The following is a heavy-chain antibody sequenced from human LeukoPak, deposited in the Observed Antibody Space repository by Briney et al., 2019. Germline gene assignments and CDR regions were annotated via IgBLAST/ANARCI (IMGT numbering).Heavy chain of an antibody. Sequence: ASVKVSCKASGYTFTGYDMHWVRQAPGQGLEGMGWITPNSGGTNYAQKFQGRVTMTRDTSISTAYMELSRLRSDDTAVYYCAREIDDYTPDSDYWGQGTLVTVSS. CDR2: ITPNSGGT. CDR1: GYTFTGYD. CDR3: AREIDDYTPDSDY. V-gene: IGHV1-2*02. D-gene: IGHD5-24*01. J-gene: IGHJ4*02.